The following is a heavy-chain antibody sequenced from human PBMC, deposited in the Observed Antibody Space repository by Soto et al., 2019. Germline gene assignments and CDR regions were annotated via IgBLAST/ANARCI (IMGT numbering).Heavy chain of an antibody. Sequence: PGESLKISCKGSGYSFTSYWIGWVRQMPGKGLEWMGIIYPGDSDTRYSPSFQGQVTISADKSISTAYLQWSSLKASDTAMYYCAGQGYSSSWYIGSYYYYGMDVWGQGTTVTVSS. CDR1: GYSFTSYW. CDR3: AGQGYSSSWYIGSYYYYGMDV. D-gene: IGHD6-13*01. CDR2: IYPGDSDT. V-gene: IGHV5-51*01. J-gene: IGHJ6*02.